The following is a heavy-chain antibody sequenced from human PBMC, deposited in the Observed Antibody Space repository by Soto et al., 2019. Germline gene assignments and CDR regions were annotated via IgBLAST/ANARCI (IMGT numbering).Heavy chain of an antibody. CDR2: IYYSGSA. CDR1: GNSISSGDYY. Sequence: QVQLQESGPGLVKPSQTLSLTCTVSGNSISSGDYYWSWVRQSPGKGLDWIGYIYYSGSAYYNPSLKSRPTISVDTSRNQFSLELTSVTAADTAVYYCARLYYYYTSGYLSFDYWGQGTLVTVSS. V-gene: IGHV4-30-4*01. D-gene: IGHD3-22*01. CDR3: ARLYYYYTSGYLSFDY. J-gene: IGHJ4*02.